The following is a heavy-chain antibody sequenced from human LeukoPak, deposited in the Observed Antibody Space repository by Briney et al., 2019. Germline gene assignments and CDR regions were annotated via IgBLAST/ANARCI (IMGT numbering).Heavy chain of an antibody. CDR1: GFAFSSYA. J-gene: IGHJ5*02. V-gene: IGHV3-23*01. CDR3: AKAPNYYGSGSYYNNWFDP. CDR2: ISSGGGRT. Sequence: PGGSLRLSCAASGFAFSSYAIRWVRQAPGKGLEWVSSISSGGGRTYYADSVKGRFTISRDNSKNTLYLQMDSLRAEDTAVYYCAKAPNYYGSGSYYNNWFDPWGQGTLVTVSS. D-gene: IGHD3-10*01.